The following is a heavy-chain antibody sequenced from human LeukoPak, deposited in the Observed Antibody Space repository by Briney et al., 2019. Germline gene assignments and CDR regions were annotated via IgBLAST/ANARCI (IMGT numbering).Heavy chain of an antibody. Sequence: GGSLRLSCAASGFTFRSYSMNWVRQAPGKGLEWVSSISSSSTYIYYADSVKGRFIISRDNAKNSLYLQMNSLRAEDTAVYYCARPHPRTVFGVFSYYYGMDVWGQGTTVTVSS. CDR2: ISSSSTYI. J-gene: IGHJ6*02. D-gene: IGHD3-3*01. CDR1: GFTFRSYS. CDR3: ARPHPRTVFGVFSYYYGMDV. V-gene: IGHV3-21*01.